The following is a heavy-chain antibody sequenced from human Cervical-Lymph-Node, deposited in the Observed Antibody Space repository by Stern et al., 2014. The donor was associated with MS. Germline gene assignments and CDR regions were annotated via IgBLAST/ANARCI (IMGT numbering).Heavy chain of an antibody. CDR1: GFTFSSYA. CDR3: ARARVYSSSWSPSGY. D-gene: IGHD6-13*01. V-gene: IGHV3-30-3*01. Sequence: VQLVESGGGVVQPGRSLRLSCAASGFTFSSYAMHWVRQAPGKGLEWVAVISYDGSNKYYADSVKGRFTISRDNSKNTLYLQMNSLRAEDTAVYYCARARVYSSSWSPSGYWGQGTLVTVSS. CDR2: ISYDGSNK. J-gene: IGHJ4*02.